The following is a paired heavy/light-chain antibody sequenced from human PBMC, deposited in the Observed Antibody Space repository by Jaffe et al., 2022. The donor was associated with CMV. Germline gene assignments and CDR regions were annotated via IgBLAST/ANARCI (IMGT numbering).Light chain of an antibody. Sequence: AIRITQSPSSLSASTGDRVTITCRASQGISSYLAWYQQKPGKAPKLLIYAASTLQSGVPSRFSGSGSGTDFTLTISCLQSEDFATYYCQQYYSYPMYTFGQGTKLEIK. CDR3: QQYYSYPMYT. V-gene: IGKV1-8*01. J-gene: IGKJ2*01. CDR1: QGISSY. CDR2: AAS.
Heavy chain of an antibody. CDR1: GFTFSSYA. Sequence: EVQLVESGGGLVQPGGSLRLSCSASGFTFSSYAMHWVRQAPGKGLEYVSAISSNGGSTYYADSVKGRFTISRDNSKNTLYLQMSSLRAEDTAVYYCVKVPGYSSSWPLEPYFDYWGQGTLVTVSS. V-gene: IGHV3-64D*06. CDR3: VKVPGYSSSWPLEPYFDY. CDR2: ISSNGGST. J-gene: IGHJ4*02. D-gene: IGHD6-13*01.